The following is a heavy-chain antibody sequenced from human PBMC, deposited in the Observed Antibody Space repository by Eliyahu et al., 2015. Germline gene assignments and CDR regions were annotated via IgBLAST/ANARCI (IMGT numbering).Heavy chain of an antibody. CDR2: IYYSGST. CDR3: ARSTGVAATDY. CDR1: GGSISSGGYY. V-gene: IGHV4-31*03. J-gene: IGHJ4*02. D-gene: IGHD2-15*01. Sequence: QVQLQESGPGLVKPSQTLSLTCTXSGGSISSGGYYWSWIRPPPGKGLEWIGYIYYSGSTYYNPSLKSRVTISVDTSKNQFSLKLSSVTAADTAVYYCARSTGVAATDYWGQGTLVTVSS.